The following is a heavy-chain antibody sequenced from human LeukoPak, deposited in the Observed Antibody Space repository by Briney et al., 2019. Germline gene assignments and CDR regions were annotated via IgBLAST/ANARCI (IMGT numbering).Heavy chain of an antibody. Sequence: GGSLRLSCVATGFTFSGYTMNWVRQAPGKGLEWVSYISSGSSAIYYADSVKGRFTVSRDNANNSLYLQMNSLRDEDTGVYYCAKNFGSGTYYNYFDSWGQGTLVTVSS. D-gene: IGHD3-10*01. V-gene: IGHV3-48*02. CDR1: GFTFSGYT. CDR3: AKNFGSGTYYNYFDS. J-gene: IGHJ4*02. CDR2: ISSGSSAI.